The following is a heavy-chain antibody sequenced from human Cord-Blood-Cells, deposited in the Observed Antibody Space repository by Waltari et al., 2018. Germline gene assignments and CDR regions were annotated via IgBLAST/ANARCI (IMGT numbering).Heavy chain of an antibody. CDR2: IYYSGST. CDR1: GGSISSYY. CDR3: ARMSEATNWFDP. J-gene: IGHJ5*02. D-gene: IGHD5-12*01. Sequence: QVQLQESGPGLVKPSETLSLTCTVSGGSISSYYCNWIRQPPGKGLEWIGYIYYSGSTNYNPSLKSRVTISVDTSKNQFSLKLSSVTAADTAVYYCARMSEATNWFDPWGQGTLVTVSS. V-gene: IGHV4-59*01.